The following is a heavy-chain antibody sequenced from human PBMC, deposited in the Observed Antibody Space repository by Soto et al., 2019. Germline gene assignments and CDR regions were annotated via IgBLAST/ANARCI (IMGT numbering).Heavy chain of an antibody. Sequence: PSETLSLTCTVSGGSTSSDNYWSWIRQPPGKGLEWIGHIYYSGNTVYNPSLKSRLAISIDTSKNQFSLKLSSVTAADTAVYFCAREGGESSDGLYYLDSWGQGSLVTVSS. CDR2: IYYSGNT. D-gene: IGHD3-16*01. CDR1: GGSTSSDNY. CDR3: AREGGESSDGLYYLDS. V-gene: IGHV4-30-4*01. J-gene: IGHJ4*02.